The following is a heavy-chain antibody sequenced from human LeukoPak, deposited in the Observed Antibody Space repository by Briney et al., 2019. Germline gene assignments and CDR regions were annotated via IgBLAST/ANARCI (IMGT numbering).Heavy chain of an antibody. D-gene: IGHD4-17*01. CDR3: ATLPT. CDR1: GFTFSSYA. CDR2: ISYDGNNK. J-gene: IGHJ4*02. Sequence: PGRSLRLSCAASGFTFSSYAMHWVRQAPGKGLEWVAVISYDGNNKYYAVSVKGRFTISRDNSKNTLYLQMNSLRAEDTALYYCATLPTWGQGTLVTVSS. V-gene: IGHV3-30-3*01.